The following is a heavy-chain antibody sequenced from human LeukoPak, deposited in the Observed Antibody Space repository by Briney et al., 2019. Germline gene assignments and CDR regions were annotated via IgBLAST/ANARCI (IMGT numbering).Heavy chain of an antibody. V-gene: IGHV1-24*01. CDR2: FDPEDGET. J-gene: IGHJ4*02. CDR3: AKEAPRITMVRGVNLFDY. Sequence: GASVKVSCKVSGYTLTELSMHWVRQAPGKGLEWMGGFDPEDGETIYAQKFQGRVTMTEDTSTDTAYMELSSLRSEDTAVYYCAKEAPRITMVRGVNLFDYWGQGTLVTVSS. D-gene: IGHD3-10*01. CDR1: GYTLTELS.